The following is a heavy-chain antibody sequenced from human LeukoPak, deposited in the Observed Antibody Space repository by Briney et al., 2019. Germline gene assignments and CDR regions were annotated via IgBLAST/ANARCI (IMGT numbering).Heavy chain of an antibody. Sequence: GGSLRHSCAASGFTFSSYGMDWVRQAPGKGLEWVAFIRYDGSNKYYADSVKGRFTISRDNSKNTLYLQMNSLRAEDTAVYYCAKDYGIVVVPAGPGGWFDPWGQGTLVTVSS. V-gene: IGHV3-30*02. D-gene: IGHD2-2*01. CDR1: GFTFSSYG. CDR3: AKDYGIVVVPAGPGGWFDP. CDR2: IRYDGSNK. J-gene: IGHJ5*02.